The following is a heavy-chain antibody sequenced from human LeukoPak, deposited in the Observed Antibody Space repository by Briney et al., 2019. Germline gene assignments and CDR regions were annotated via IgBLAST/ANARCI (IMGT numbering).Heavy chain of an antibody. CDR2: ISYDGSNK. J-gene: IGHJ4*02. Sequence: GGSLRLSCAASGFTFSSYAMHWVRQAPGKGLEWVAVISYDGSNKYYADSVKGRFTISRDNSKNTLYLQMNSLRAEDTAVYYCARDVLSWIQLPFDYWGQGTLVTVSS. D-gene: IGHD5-18*01. V-gene: IGHV3-30-3*01. CDR3: ARDVLSWIQLPFDY. CDR1: GFTFSSYA.